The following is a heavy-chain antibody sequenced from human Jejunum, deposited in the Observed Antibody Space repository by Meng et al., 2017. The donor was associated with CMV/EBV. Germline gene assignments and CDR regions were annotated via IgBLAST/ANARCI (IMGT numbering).Heavy chain of an antibody. CDR1: STTTSHG. D-gene: IGHD2-2*02. V-gene: IGHV4-4*02. J-gene: IGHJ4*02. CDR3: ARGHCTKTICYTWALDF. CDR2: SSSTEAR. Sequence: STTTSHGWSGVRQSPERGLEWSCESSSTEARNDNPSLKSRGTISVDRTKNHFSLMLNSVTAADTAVYYCARGHCTKTICYTWALDFWGQGTLVTVSS.